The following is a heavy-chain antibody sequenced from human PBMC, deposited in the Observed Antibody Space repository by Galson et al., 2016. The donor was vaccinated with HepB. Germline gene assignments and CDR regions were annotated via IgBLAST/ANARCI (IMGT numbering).Heavy chain of an antibody. D-gene: IGHD1-26*01. V-gene: IGHV3-21*01. Sequence: SLRLSCAASGFTFSGYTMNWVRQAPGKGLEWVSSISSSFNYIYYADSVKGRFTISRDNAKNSLYLQMNSLRAEDTAVYYCAAWLLSGSYFLGAFDIWGQGTMVTGSS. CDR1: GFTFSGYT. CDR3: AAWLLSGSYFLGAFDI. J-gene: IGHJ3*02. CDR2: ISSSFNYI.